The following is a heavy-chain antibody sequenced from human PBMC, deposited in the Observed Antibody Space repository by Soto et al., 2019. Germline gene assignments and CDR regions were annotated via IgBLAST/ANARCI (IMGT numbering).Heavy chain of an antibody. CDR3: ARVVAAQAYYYYYYMDV. V-gene: IGHV1-8*01. CDR2: MNPNSGNT. CDR1: GYTFTSYD. Sequence: ASVKVSCKASGYTFTSYDINWVRQATEQGLEWMGWMNPNSGNTGYAQKFQGRVTMTRNTSISTAYMELSSLRSEDTAVYYCARVVAAQAYYYYYYMDVWGKGTTVTVSS. D-gene: IGHD6-6*01. J-gene: IGHJ6*03.